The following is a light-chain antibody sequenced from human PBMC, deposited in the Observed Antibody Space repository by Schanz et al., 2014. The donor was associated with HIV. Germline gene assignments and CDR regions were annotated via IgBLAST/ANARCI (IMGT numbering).Light chain of an antibody. J-gene: IGKJ2*01. CDR1: QSVSSSY. CDR2: GAS. Sequence: EIVLTQSPGTLSLSPGERATLSCRASQSVSSSYLAWYQQKPGQAPRLLIYGASSRATDFPDRFSGSGSGTDFTLTINRLEPEDFAVYYCQQFASSPYTFGQGTRLEIK. CDR3: QQFASSPYT. V-gene: IGKV3-20*01.